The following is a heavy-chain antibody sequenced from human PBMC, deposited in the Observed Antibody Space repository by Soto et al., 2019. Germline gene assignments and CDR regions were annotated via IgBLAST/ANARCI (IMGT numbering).Heavy chain of an antibody. CDR1: GGSFSGYY. D-gene: IGHD6-19*01. J-gene: IGHJ4*02. CDR3: ARRQQWLAGYFDY. Sequence: SETLSLTCAVYGGSFSGYYWSWIRQPPGKGLEWIGEINHSGSTNYNPSLKSRVTISVDTSKSQFSLKMRSVTAADTAVYYFARRQQWLAGYFDYWGQGTLVTVSS. CDR2: INHSGST. V-gene: IGHV4-34*01.